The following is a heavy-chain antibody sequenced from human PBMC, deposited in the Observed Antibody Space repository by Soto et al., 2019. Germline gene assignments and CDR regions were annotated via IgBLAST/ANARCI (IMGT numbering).Heavy chain of an antibody. CDR2: ISYDGVNK. CDR3: AKSVYNWNDGFFDY. CDR1: GFTFSTYG. J-gene: IGHJ4*02. Sequence: QVQLAESGGSVVQPGRSLRLSCAASGFTFSTYGMHWVRQAPGKGLEWVAVISYDGVNKYYADSVKGRFTISRDNSKNTLYLQMNSLRAEDTAVYYCAKSVYNWNDGFFDYWGQGTLVTVSS. V-gene: IGHV3-30*18. D-gene: IGHD1-1*01.